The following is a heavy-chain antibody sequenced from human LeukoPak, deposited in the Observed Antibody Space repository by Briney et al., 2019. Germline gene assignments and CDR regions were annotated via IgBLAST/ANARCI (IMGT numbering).Heavy chain of an antibody. J-gene: IGHJ3*01. D-gene: IGHD2-8*02. CDR3: ARDSTGWQANAYDV. CDR1: EFRFGSYA. CDR2: IHQDGVDK. V-gene: IGHV3-7*01. Sequence: GGSLRLSCAASEFRFGSYAMSRVRQAPRKGPEWVANIHQDGVDKDYVDSVAGRFTISRDNAKNSVYLEMNNLRVEDTAVYYCARDSTGWQANAYDVWGQGTMVTVSS.